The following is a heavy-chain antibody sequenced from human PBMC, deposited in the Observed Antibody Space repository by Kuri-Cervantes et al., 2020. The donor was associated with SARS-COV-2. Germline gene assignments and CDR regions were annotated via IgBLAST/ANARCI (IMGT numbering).Heavy chain of an antibody. CDR2: IYYSGST. V-gene: IGHV4-59*12. D-gene: IGHD2-2*01. J-gene: IGHJ4*02. CDR3: AREDSTSCYDY. CDR1: GGSISSYY. Sequence: SETLSLTCTVSGGSISSYYWSWIRQPPGKGLEWIGYIYYSGSTNYNPSLKSRVTISVDRSKNQFSLKLSSVTAADTAVYYCAREDSTSCYDYWGQGTLVTVSS.